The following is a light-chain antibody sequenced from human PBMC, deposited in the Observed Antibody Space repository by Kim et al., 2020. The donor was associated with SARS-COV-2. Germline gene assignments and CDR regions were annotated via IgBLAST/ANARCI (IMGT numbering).Light chain of an antibody. V-gene: IGLV3-1*01. CDR3: QAWDSSTAV. Sequence: SYELTQPPSVSVSPGQTASITCSGDKLGEKYACWFQQKPGQSPVLVIYQDDKRPSGISERFSGSNSGNTATLTISGTQAMDEADYYCQAWDSSTAVFGGGTQLTVL. CDR2: QDD. J-gene: IGLJ2*01. CDR1: KLGEKY.